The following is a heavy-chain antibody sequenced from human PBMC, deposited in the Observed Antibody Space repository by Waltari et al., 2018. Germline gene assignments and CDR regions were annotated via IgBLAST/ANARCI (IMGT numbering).Heavy chain of an antibody. CDR2: IYHSGST. D-gene: IGHD2-21*01. CDR1: GYSISSGYY. J-gene: IGHJ4*02. Sequence: QVQLQESGPGLVKPSETLSLTCAVSGYSISSGYYWGWIRQPPGKGLEWIGSIYHSGSTYYNPSLKSRVTISVDTSKNQFSLKLSSVTAADTAVYYCARSIVVVIANRFYFDYWGQGTLVTVSS. CDR3: ARSIVVVIANRFYFDY. V-gene: IGHV4-38-2*01.